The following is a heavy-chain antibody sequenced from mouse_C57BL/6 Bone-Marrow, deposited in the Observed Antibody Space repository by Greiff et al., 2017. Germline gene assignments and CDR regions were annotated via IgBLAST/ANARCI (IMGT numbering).Heavy chain of an antibody. J-gene: IGHJ2*01. CDR3: AREKNLGTGTNY. D-gene: IGHD4-1*01. CDR1: GFTFSSYA. V-gene: IGHV5-4*01. Sequence: EVKLVESGGGLVKPGGSLKLSCAASGFTFSSYAMSWVRQTPEKRLEWVATISDGGSYTYYPDNVKGRFTISRDNAKNNLYLQMSHLKSEDTAMYYCAREKNLGTGTNYWGQGTTLTVSS. CDR2: ISDGGSYT.